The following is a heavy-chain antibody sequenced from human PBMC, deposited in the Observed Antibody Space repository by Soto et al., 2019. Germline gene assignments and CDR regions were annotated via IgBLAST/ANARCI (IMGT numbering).Heavy chain of an antibody. Sequence: GGSLRLSCPASGFTFSSYAMHWVRQAPGKGLEYVSAISSNGGSTYYADSVKGRFTISRDNSKNTLYLQMGSLRAEDTAVYYCVKGGDYYDSSGYYGPFDYWGQGTLVTVSS. CDR2: ISSNGGST. V-gene: IGHV3-64D*06. D-gene: IGHD3-22*01. J-gene: IGHJ4*02. CDR1: GFTFSSYA. CDR3: VKGGDYYDSSGYYGPFDY.